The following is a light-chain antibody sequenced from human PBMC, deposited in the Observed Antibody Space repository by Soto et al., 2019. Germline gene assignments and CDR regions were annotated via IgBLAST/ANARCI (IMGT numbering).Light chain of an antibody. V-gene: IGLV2-14*01. CDR3: TSYTRSGLYV. CDR2: DVN. Sequence: HSALTQPASVSGSPGQSITVSCTGTSSDFGDSTYVSWYQQHPGKAPRLIIYDVNNRPSGVAARFSASRSGNTASLTISGLQAEDEADYYCTSYTRSGLYVFGTGTKVTVL. J-gene: IGLJ1*01. CDR1: SSDFGDSTY.